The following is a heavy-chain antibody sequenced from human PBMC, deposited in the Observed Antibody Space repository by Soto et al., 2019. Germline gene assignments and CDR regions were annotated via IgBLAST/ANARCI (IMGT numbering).Heavy chain of an antibody. CDR3: ARLETTVTRRSFDF. CDR2: IYPGDSDP. V-gene: IGHV5-51*01. D-gene: IGHD4-4*01. CDR1: GYSFTTYW. Sequence: GESLKISCKASGYSFTTYWIAWVRQMPGKGLEWMGIIYPGDSDPRYSPSIQGHVTFSVDKSISTAYPQWRSLKASDTAMYYCARLETTVTRRSFDFWGQGTLVTVSS. J-gene: IGHJ4*02.